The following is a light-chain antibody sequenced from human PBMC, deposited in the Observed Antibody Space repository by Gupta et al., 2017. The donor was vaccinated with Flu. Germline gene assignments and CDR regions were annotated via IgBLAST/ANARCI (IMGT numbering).Light chain of an antibody. Sequence: VTISCSGGASNIGSSSVNWYQQFPRTAPKLIIYSSDQRRSGVPDRFSGSKTGTSASLAISGLQSEDEAYYYCATYDNLNTYVFGTGPEVTV. CDR1: ASNIGSSS. CDR3: ATYDNLNTYV. CDR2: SSD. J-gene: IGLJ1*01. V-gene: IGLV1-44*01.